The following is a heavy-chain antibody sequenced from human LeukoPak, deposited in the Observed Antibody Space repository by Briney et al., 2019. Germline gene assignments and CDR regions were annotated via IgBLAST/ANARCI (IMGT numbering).Heavy chain of an antibody. CDR2: IYHSGST. V-gene: IGHV4-38-2*02. Sequence: PSETLSLTCTVSGYSISSGYYWGWIRQPPGKGLEWIGSIYHSGSTYYNPSLKSRVTISVDTSKNQFSLKLSSVTAADTAVYYCARSASYGYFDYWGQGTLVTVSS. CDR1: GYSISSGYY. J-gene: IGHJ4*02. D-gene: IGHD4-17*01. CDR3: ARSASYGYFDY.